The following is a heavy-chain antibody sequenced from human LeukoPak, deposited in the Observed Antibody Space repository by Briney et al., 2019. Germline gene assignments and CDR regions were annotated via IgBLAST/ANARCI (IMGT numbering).Heavy chain of an antibody. D-gene: IGHD3-22*01. Sequence: SVKVSCKASGGTFSSYAISWVRQAPGQGLEWMGRIIPIFGTANYAQKFQGRVTITADKSTSTAYMELSSLRSEDTAVYYCASEIYDSSGYGFDYRGQGTLVTVSS. J-gene: IGHJ4*02. V-gene: IGHV1-69*06. CDR2: IIPIFGTA. CDR1: GGTFSSYA. CDR3: ASEIYDSSGYGFDY.